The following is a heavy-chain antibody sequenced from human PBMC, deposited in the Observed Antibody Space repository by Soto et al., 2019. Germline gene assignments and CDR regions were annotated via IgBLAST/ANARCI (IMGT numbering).Heavy chain of an antibody. CDR2: INAGNGNT. D-gene: IGHD4-17*01. CDR3: ARSDYGDYVSAGMDV. J-gene: IGHJ6*02. V-gene: IGHV1-3*05. CDR1: GYTFTSYA. Sequence: QVQLVQSGAEEKKPGASVKVSCKASGYTFTSYAMHWVRQAPGQRLEWMGWINAGNGNTKYSQKFQGRVTITRDTSASTAYMELSSLRSEDTAVYYCARSDYGDYVSAGMDVWGQGTTVTVFS.